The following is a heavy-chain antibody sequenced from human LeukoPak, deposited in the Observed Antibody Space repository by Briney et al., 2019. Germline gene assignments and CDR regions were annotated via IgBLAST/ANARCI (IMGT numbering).Heavy chain of an antibody. CDR1: GYTFASYG. CDR3: ARVTGLDAFDI. Sequence: ASVKVSCKASGYTFASYGISWVRQAPGQGLEWMGWISAYNGNTNYAQKLQGRVTMTTDTSTSKDYMELRSRRSDDTAVYYCARVTGLDAFDIWGQGTMVTVSS. CDR2: ISAYNGNT. D-gene: IGHD2-8*02. V-gene: IGHV1-18*01. J-gene: IGHJ3*02.